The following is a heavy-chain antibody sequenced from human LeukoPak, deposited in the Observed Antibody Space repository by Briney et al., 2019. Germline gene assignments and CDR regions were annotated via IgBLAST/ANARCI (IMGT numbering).Heavy chain of an antibody. Sequence: GASVKVSCKASGYTFTSYFINWVRQAPGQGLEWMGWINTNTGNPTYAQGFTGRFVFSLDTSVSTAYLQISSLKAEDTAVYYCTRGDYDSSGYYYFAYWGQGTLVTVSS. J-gene: IGHJ4*02. CDR3: TRGDYDSSGYYYFAY. V-gene: IGHV7-4-1*02. CDR2: INTNTGNP. CDR1: GYTFTSYF. D-gene: IGHD3-22*01.